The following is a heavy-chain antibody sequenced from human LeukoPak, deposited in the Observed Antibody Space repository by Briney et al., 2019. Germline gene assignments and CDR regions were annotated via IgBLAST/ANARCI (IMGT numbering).Heavy chain of an antibody. CDR2: IYSGGST. Sequence: GGSLRLSCAASGFTFNTYGMHWVRQAPGKGLEWVSVIYSGGSTYYADSVKGRFTISRDNSKNTLYLQMNSLRAEDTAVYYCAREGFMGAFDIWGQGTMVTVSS. CDR1: GFTFNTYG. D-gene: IGHD3-16*01. CDR3: AREGFMGAFDI. V-gene: IGHV3-53*01. J-gene: IGHJ3*02.